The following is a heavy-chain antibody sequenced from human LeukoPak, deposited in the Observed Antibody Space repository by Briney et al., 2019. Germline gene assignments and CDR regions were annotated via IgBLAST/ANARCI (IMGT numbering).Heavy chain of an antibody. D-gene: IGHD3-16*01. Sequence: PSETLSLTCTVSGGSISSYYWSWIRQPPGKGLEWIGYIYYSGSTNYNPSLKSRVTISIDTSKNQFSLKLSSVTAADTAVYYCARLGDSPRLIDAFDIWGQGTMVTVSS. CDR1: GGSISSYY. CDR2: IYYSGST. V-gene: IGHV4-59*01. J-gene: IGHJ3*02. CDR3: ARLGDSPRLIDAFDI.